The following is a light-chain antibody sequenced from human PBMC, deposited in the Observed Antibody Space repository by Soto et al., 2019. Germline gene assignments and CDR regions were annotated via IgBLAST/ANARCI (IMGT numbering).Light chain of an antibody. V-gene: IGKV1-9*01. CDR1: QGISSY. Sequence: DIHFTQSPSFLSSSLVDRVTITCRASQGISSYLAWYQQKPGKAPKLLIYAASTLQSGVPSRFSGSGSGTEFTLTISSLQPEDFATYYCQHLNSYPITFGQGTRLEIK. CDR3: QHLNSYPIT. CDR2: AAS. J-gene: IGKJ5*01.